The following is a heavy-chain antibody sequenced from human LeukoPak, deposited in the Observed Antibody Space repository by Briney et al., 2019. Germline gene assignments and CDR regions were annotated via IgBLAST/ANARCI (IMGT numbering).Heavy chain of an antibody. J-gene: IGHJ4*02. CDR2: ISAYNGNT. D-gene: IGHD3-10*01. CDR3: ARSGLTMVRGVVDY. V-gene: IGHV1-18*01. CDR1: GGTFTSYG. Sequence: EASVKVSCKASGGTFTSYGISWVRQAPGQGLEWMGWISAYNGNTNYAQKLQGRVTMTTDTSTSTAYMELRSLRSDDTAVYYCARSGLTMVRGVVDYWGQGTLVTVSS.